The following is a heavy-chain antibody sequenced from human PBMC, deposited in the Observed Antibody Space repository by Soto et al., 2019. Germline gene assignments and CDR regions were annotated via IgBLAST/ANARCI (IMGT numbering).Heavy chain of an antibody. CDR2: IFYSGSF. Sequence: QVQLQESGPGLVKPSETLSLTCTVSGGSLSSYYWGWIRQSPGKGLEWIGSIFYSGSFNHNPSLNSRATISLDTSKNQFSLKLTSVTAAETAVYYCASFFYGDYGAGLDFWGQGTQVTVSS. CDR1: GGSLSSYY. J-gene: IGHJ4*02. V-gene: IGHV4-59*01. CDR3: ASFFYGDYGAGLDF. D-gene: IGHD4-17*01.